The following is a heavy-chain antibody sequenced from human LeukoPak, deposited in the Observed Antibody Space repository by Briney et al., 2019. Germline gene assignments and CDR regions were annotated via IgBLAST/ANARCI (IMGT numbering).Heavy chain of an antibody. V-gene: IGHV1-46*01. CDR1: GYTFTSYY. J-gene: IGHJ3*02. D-gene: IGHD2-2*01. Sequence: ASVKVSCKASGYTFTSYYMHWVRQAPGQGLEWMGIINPSGGSTSYAQKFQGRVTMTRDTSTSTVYMELRSLRSDDTAVYYCARDGWNVVVPAAIDAFDIWGQGTMVTVSS. CDR2: INPSGGST. CDR3: ARDGWNVVVPAAIDAFDI.